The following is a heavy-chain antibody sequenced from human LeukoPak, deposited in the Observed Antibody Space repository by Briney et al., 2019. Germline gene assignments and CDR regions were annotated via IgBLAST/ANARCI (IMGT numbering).Heavy chain of an antibody. CDR3: AKDQRITMVRGVIRLTPVDY. V-gene: IGHV3-23*01. J-gene: IGHJ4*02. CDR2: ISGSGGST. Sequence: GGSLRLSCAASGFTFSSYAMSWVRQAPGKGLEWVSAISGSGGSTYYADSVKGRFTISRDNSKNTLYLQMNSLRAEDTAVYYCAKDQRITMVRGVIRLTPVDYWGQGTLVTVSS. D-gene: IGHD3-10*01. CDR1: GFTFSSYA.